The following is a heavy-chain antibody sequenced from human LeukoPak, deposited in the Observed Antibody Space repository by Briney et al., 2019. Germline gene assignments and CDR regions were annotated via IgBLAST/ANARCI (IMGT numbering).Heavy chain of an antibody. D-gene: IGHD5-18*01. V-gene: IGHV4-61*01. J-gene: IGHJ4*02. Sequence: PSETLSLTCTVSGGSVSSGSYYWSWIRQPPGKGLEWIGYIYYSGSTNYNPSLKSRVTISVDTSKNQFSLKLSSVTAADTAVYYCARTAVGTATYFDYWGQGTLVTVSS. CDR2: IYYSGST. CDR1: GGSVSSGSYY. CDR3: ARTAVGTATYFDY.